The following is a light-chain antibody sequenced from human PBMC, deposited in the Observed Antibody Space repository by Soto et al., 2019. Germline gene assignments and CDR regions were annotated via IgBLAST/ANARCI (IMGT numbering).Light chain of an antibody. Sequence: DIQMTQSPSTLSASAGDRFAITCRASQSISSGLAWYKQKPGKAPKIRIYDASSLESGVQSRFRGSGSGTEFTLTISSLQPDDFATYDCQQYNSYLTFGGGTRLEI. CDR3: QQYNSYLT. CDR2: DAS. V-gene: IGKV1-5*01. CDR1: QSISSG. J-gene: IGKJ5*01.